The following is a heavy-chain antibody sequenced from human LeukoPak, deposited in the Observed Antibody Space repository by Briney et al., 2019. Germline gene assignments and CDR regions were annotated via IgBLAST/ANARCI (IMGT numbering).Heavy chain of an antibody. CDR2: IYHSGST. J-gene: IGHJ4*02. V-gene: IGHV4-30-2*01. D-gene: IGHD3-10*01. Sequence: PSETLSLTCAVSGGSISSGGYSWSWIRQPPGKGLEWIGYIYHSGSTYYNPSLKSRVTISVDRSKNQFSLKLSSVTAADTAVYYCARITMVRGVHNFDYWGQGTLVTVSP. CDR1: GGSISSGGYS. CDR3: ARITMVRGVHNFDY.